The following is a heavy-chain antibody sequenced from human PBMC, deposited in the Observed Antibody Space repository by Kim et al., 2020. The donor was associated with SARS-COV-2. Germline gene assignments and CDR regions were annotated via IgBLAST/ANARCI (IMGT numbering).Heavy chain of an antibody. CDR3: ARGPGSAVSRPNNWFDP. CDR2: SNHIGST. V-gene: IGHV4-34*01. Sequence: SETLSLTCAVYGGSLSGYYWNWIRQPPGKGLEWIGESNHIGSTNYNPSLKSRVSVSTDKSKNQFSLTLSSVTAADTAVYYCARGPGSAVSRPNNWFDPWGQGTLVTVSS. J-gene: IGHJ5*02. D-gene: IGHD4-17*01. CDR1: GGSLSGYY.